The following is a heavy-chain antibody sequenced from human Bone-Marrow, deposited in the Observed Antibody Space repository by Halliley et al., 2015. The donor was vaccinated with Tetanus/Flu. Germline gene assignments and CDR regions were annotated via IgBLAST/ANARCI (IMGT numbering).Heavy chain of an antibody. V-gene: IGHV1-8*01. J-gene: IGHJ5*02. CDR3: ARGVVFGSVPDES. Sequence: QLVQSGAEVKKPGASVKVSCRASGYTFTTYDIKWVRQAPGQGLEWMGWLNPNSGDTGYAQKFQGRVTMTRNTSINTAYMELSSLRFEDTAVYYCARGVVFGSVPDESWGQGTLVTVSS. CDR2: LNPNSGDT. D-gene: IGHD3-10*01. CDR1: GYTFTTYD.